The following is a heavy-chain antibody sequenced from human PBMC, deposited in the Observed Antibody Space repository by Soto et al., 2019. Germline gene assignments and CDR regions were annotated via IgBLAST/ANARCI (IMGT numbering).Heavy chain of an antibody. CDR1: GGSIISSGYY. V-gene: IGHV4-39*01. CDR3: ARHAEYFGGYVYYFDY. CDR2: IYYSGST. D-gene: IGHD3-16*01. J-gene: IGHJ4*02. Sequence: PSETLSLTCTVSGGSIISSGYYWGWIRQPPGKGLEWIGSIYYSGSTYYNPSLKSRVTISVDTSKNQFSLKLSSVTAADTAVYYCARHAEYFGGYVYYFDYWAREPWSPSPQ.